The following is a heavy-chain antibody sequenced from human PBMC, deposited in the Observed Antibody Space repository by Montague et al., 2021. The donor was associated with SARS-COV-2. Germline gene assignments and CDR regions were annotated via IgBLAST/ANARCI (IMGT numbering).Heavy chain of an antibody. CDR1: GGSFSAYY. CDR3: ARGTKRGFTYGYDGGGYESDY. J-gene: IGHJ4*02. D-gene: IGHD3-22*01. CDR2: INHSGST. V-gene: IGHV4-34*01. Sequence: SETLSLTCAVYGGSFSAYYWSWICQPPGKELEWIGEINHSGSTKYNPSLKSRVTISVDTSKNQFSLKLSSVTAADTAVYYCARGTKRGFTYGYDGGGYESDYWGQGTLVTVSS.